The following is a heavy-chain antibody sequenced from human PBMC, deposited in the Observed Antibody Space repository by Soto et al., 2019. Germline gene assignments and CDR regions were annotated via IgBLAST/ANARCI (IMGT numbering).Heavy chain of an antibody. D-gene: IGHD3-3*01. CDR3: ARDKDQYDFWGGTLDS. CDR2: ISYDGGNK. J-gene: IGHJ4*02. Sequence: QLVESGGGVVQPERSLKLSCTASNFVFSVYSLHWVRQAPGKGLEWVALISYDGGNKYYADSVKGRFNISRDNSKNALYLQMNRLRREDTAVYYCARDKDQYDFWGGTLDSWGQGTLVTVSS. CDR1: NFVFSVYS. V-gene: IGHV3-30-3*01.